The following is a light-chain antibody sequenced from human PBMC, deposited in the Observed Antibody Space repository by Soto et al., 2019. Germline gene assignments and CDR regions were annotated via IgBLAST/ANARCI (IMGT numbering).Light chain of an antibody. CDR3: ASYTTISTLVL. V-gene: IGLV2-14*01. J-gene: IGLJ2*01. Sequence: QSALTQPASVSGSPGQSVTISCTGTSSDVGRYNYVSWYQHHTGKAPKLIIYGVTTWPSGVSDRFSGSKSGNTASLTISGLQAEDEADYYCASYTTISTLVLFGGGTKLTVL. CDR1: SSDVGRYNY. CDR2: GVT.